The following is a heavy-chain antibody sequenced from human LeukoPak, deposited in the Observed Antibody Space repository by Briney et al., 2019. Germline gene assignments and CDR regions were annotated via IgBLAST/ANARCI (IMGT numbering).Heavy chain of an antibody. J-gene: IGHJ5*02. D-gene: IGHD1-26*01. V-gene: IGHV3-30*02. CDR1: GFTFSSNG. CDR3: ARAVGGSGSYNFDP. CDR2: IQYDGSKK. Sequence: GGSLRLSCVASGFTFSSNGMHWVRQAPGKGLEWVTFIQYDGSKKYYADSVKGRFTISRDNSKNTLYLEMNSLRAEDTAVYYYARAVGGSGSYNFDPWGQGTLVTVSS.